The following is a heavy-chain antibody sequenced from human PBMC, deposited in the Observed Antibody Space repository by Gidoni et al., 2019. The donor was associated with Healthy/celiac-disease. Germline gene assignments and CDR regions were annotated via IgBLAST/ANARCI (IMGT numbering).Heavy chain of an antibody. CDR1: GGSISSGGYS. V-gene: IGHV4-30-2*01. D-gene: IGHD4-4*01. CDR3: ARDQSQHTVTKTGWWFDP. J-gene: IGHJ5*02. CDR2: IYHSGST. Sequence: QLQLQESGSGLVKPSQTLSLTCAVSGGSISSGGYSWSWIRQPPGKGLEWIGYIYHSGSTYYNPSLKSRVTISVDRSKNQFSLKLSSVTAADTAVYYCARDQSQHTVTKTGWWFDPWGQGTLVTVSS.